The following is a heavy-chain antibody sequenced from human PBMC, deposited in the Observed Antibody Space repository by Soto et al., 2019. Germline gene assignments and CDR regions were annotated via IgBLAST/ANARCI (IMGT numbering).Heavy chain of an antibody. D-gene: IGHD3-10*01. CDR1: VGSFSGYY. CDR3: ARRQLWLRGWFDP. Sequence: QVQLQQWGAGLLKPSETLSLTCAVYVGSFSGYYWSWFRKPPGKGLEWIGEINHSGSTNYNPSLKSRVTISVDTSKNQFSLKLSSVTAADTAVYYCARRQLWLRGWFDPWGQGTLVTVSS. J-gene: IGHJ5*02. CDR2: INHSGST. V-gene: IGHV4-34*01.